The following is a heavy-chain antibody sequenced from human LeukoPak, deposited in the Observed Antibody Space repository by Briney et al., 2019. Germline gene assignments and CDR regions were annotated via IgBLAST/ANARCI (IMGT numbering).Heavy chain of an antibody. J-gene: IGHJ3*02. CDR1: GYTFTSYG. Sequence: GASVKVSCKASGYTFTSYGISWVRQAPGQGREWMGRISSYNGNTNYPQKLQGRVTMTTDTSTSTAYMELRSLRSDDTAVYYCARVSAPIGYCSSTSCYAAFDIWGQGTMVTVSS. CDR3: ARVSAPIGYCSSTSCYAAFDI. CDR2: ISSYNGNT. D-gene: IGHD2-2*01. V-gene: IGHV1-18*01.